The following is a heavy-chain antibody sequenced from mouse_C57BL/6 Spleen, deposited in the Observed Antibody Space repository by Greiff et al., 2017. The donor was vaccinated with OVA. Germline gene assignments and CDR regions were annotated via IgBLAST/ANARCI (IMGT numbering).Heavy chain of an antibody. CDR2: IWRGGST. CDR1: GFSLTSYG. V-gene: IGHV2-5*01. Sequence: QVQLQQSGPGLVQPSQSLSITCTVSGFSLTSYGVHWVRQSPGKGLEWLGVIWRGGSTDYNAAFMSRLSITKDNSKSQVFFKMNSLQADDTAIYYCAKNNGSSSYYAMDYWGQGTSVTVSS. CDR3: AKNNGSSSYYAMDY. D-gene: IGHD1-1*01. J-gene: IGHJ4*01.